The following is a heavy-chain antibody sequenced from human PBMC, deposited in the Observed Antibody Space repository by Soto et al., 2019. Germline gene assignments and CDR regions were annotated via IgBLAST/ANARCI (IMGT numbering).Heavy chain of an antibody. CDR1: GGSVSSGSYY. Sequence: SEPLSLTCTVSGGSVSSGSYYWSWIRQPPGKGLEWIGYIYYSGSTNYNPSLKSRVTISVDTSKNQFSLKLSSVTAADTAVYYCARVGTTVTFDYWGQGTLVTVSS. CDR2: IYYSGST. CDR3: ARVGTTVTFDY. J-gene: IGHJ4*02. V-gene: IGHV4-61*01. D-gene: IGHD4-17*01.